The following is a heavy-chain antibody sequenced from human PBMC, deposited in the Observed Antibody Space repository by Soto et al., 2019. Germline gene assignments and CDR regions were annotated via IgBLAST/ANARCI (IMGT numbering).Heavy chain of an antibody. CDR1: GGSFSGYY. D-gene: IGHD2-21*02. CDR2: INHSGST. Sequence: SETLSLTCAVYGGSFSGYYWSWIRQPPGKGLEWIGEINHSGSTNYNPSLKSRVTISVDTSKNQFSLKLSSVTAADTAVYYCARGVRVTRPPIYYYYMDVWGKGTTVTVSS. V-gene: IGHV4-34*01. J-gene: IGHJ6*03. CDR3: ARGVRVTRPPIYYYYMDV.